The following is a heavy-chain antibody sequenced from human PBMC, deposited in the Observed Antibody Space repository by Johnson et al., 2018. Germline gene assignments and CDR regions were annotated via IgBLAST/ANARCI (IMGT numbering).Heavy chain of an antibody. V-gene: IGHV3-33*01. D-gene: IGHD3-22*01. Sequence: QVQLVESGGGVVQPGRSLRLSCAASGFTFSSYGMHWVRQAPGKGLEWVALIWYDGSNKHYADSVKGRFTISRDNSKNTLYLQMNSLRGEDTAVYDWAREYDSSGYYLEYFQHWGQGTMVTVSS. CDR3: AREYDSSGYYLEYFQH. J-gene: IGHJ1*01. CDR2: IWYDGSNK. CDR1: GFTFSSYG.